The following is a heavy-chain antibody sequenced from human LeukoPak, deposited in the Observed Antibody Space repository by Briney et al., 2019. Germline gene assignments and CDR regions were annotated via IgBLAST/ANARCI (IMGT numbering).Heavy chain of an antibody. CDR3: ARFAVLYYMDV. D-gene: IGHD4/OR15-4a*01. CDR1: GFTFSSYW. CDR2: IKEDGSER. Sequence: GGSLRLSCAASGFTFSSYWISWVRQAPGKGLEWVANIKEDGSERYYVESVKGRFTISRDNAKNSLYLQMNSLRAEDTAVYYCARFAVLYYMDVWGKGTTVTVSS. J-gene: IGHJ6*03. V-gene: IGHV3-7*01.